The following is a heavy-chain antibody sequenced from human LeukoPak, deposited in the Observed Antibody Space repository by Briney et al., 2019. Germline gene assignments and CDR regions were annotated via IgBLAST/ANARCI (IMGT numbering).Heavy chain of an antibody. J-gene: IGHJ5*02. D-gene: IGHD6-13*01. V-gene: IGHV4-30-4*07. CDR2: IYYSGST. CDR1: GGSISSGGYS. Sequence: SQTLSLTCAVSGGSISSGGYSWSWIRQPPGKGLEWIGYIYYSGSTCYNPSLKSRVTISVDTSKNQFSLKLSSVTAADTAVYYCARHKVRGYSSSWYWFDPWGQGTLVTVSS. CDR3: ARHKVRGYSSSWYWFDP.